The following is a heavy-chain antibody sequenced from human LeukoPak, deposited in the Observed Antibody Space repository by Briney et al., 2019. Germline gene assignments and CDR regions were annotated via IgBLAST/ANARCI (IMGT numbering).Heavy chain of an antibody. CDR1: GGTFSSYA. D-gene: IGHD3-22*01. J-gene: IGHJ4*02. CDR2: IIPIFGTA. V-gene: IGHV1-69*13. Sequence: GASVEVSCKASGGTFSSYAISWVRQAPGQGLEWMGGIIPIFGTANYAQKFQGRVTITADESTSTAYMELSSLRSEDTAVYYCARDSGSSGYYYQRFILVTFDYWGQGTLVTVSS. CDR3: ARDSGSSGYYYQRFILVTFDY.